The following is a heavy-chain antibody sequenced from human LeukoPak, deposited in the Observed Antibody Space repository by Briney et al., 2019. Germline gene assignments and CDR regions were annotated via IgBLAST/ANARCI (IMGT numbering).Heavy chain of an antibody. D-gene: IGHD3-22*01. CDR3: ARDRTYYYDSSGYYAYPRFDY. CDR1: GYTFTSYG. CDR2: ISAYNGNT. J-gene: IGHJ4*02. V-gene: IGHV1-18*01. Sequence: GASVKVSCKASGYTFTSYGISWVRQAPGQGLEWMGWISAYNGNTNYAQKLQGRVTMTTDTSTSTAYVELRSLRSDDTAVYYCARDRTYYYDSSGYYAYPRFDYWGQGTLVTVSS.